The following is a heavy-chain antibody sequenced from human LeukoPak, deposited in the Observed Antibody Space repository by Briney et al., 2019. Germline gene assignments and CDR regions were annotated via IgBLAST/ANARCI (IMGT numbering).Heavy chain of an antibody. Sequence: GGSLTLSCAASGFTFSTYWMSWVRQAPGKGLEWVANIKHDGSEEYYVDSVKGRFTISRDNANNSLYLQMNSLRVEDTAVYYCARDKTSGYHPRGVMDVWGKGTTVIVSS. CDR3: ARDKTSGYHPRGVMDV. CDR2: IKHDGSEE. V-gene: IGHV3-7*01. D-gene: IGHD5-12*01. J-gene: IGHJ6*04. CDR1: GFTFSTYW.